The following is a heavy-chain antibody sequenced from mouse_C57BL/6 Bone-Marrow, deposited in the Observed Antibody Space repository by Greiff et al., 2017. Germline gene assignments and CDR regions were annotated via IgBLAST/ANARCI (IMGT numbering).Heavy chain of an antibody. D-gene: IGHD1-1*01. J-gene: IGHJ2*01. V-gene: IGHV1-26*01. Sequence: EVQLQQSGPELVKPGASVKISCKASGYTFTDYYMNWVKQSHGKSLEWIGDINPNNGGTSYNQKFKGKATLTVAKSSSTAYMELRSLTSEDSAVYYCARSQGTTVVATGYFDYWGQGTTLTVSS. CDR3: ARSQGTTVVATGYFDY. CDR1: GYTFTDYY. CDR2: INPNNGGT.